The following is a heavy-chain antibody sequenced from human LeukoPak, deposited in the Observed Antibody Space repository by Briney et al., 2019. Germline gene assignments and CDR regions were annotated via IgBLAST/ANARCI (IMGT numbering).Heavy chain of an antibody. CDR1: GGSISSYY. CDR2: IYTSGST. D-gene: IGHD6-13*01. CDR3: ARDTASGYYYYGMDV. Sequence: SENLSLTCTVSGGSISSYYWSWIRQPAGKGLEWTGRIYTSGSTNYNPSLKSRVTMSVDTSKNQFSLKLSSVTAADTAVYYCARDTASGYYYYGMDVWGQGATVTVSS. J-gene: IGHJ6*02. V-gene: IGHV4-4*07.